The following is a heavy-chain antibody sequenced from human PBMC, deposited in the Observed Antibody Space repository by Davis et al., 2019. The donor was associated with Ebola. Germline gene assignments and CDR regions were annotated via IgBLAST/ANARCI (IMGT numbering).Heavy chain of an antibody. Sequence: PSETLSLTCTVSGGSISSYYWSWIRQPPGKGLEWIGYIYYSGSTNYNPSLKSRVTISVDTSKNQFSLKLSSVTAADTAVYYCAGPGQLLSYWGQGTLVTVSS. CDR1: GGSISSYY. V-gene: IGHV4-59*08. CDR3: AGPGQLLSY. D-gene: IGHD2-2*01. J-gene: IGHJ4*02. CDR2: IYYSGST.